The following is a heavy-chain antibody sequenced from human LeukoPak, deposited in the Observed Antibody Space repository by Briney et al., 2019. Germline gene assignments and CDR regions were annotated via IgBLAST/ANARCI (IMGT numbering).Heavy chain of an antibody. CDR2: INPNSGGT. D-gene: IGHD5-12*01. CDR1: GYTFTGYY. V-gene: IGHV1-2*02. Sequence: ASVKVPCKASGYTFTGYYMHWVRQAPGQGLEWMGWINPNSGGTNYAQKFQGRVTMTRDTSISTAYMELSRLRSDDTAVYYCAREAGDIVATFFDYWGQGTLVTVSS. J-gene: IGHJ4*02. CDR3: AREAGDIVATFFDY.